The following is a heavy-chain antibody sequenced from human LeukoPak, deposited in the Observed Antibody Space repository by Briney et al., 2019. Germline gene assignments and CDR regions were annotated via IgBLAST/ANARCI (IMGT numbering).Heavy chain of an antibody. Sequence: GGSLRLSCAASGFTFSSYAMTWVRQAPGKGLEWVLGISVSGGSTYYADSVKGRFTISRDNSKNTLYLQMNSLRAEDTAVHYCAKELRSDSSAYSYFDYWGQGTLVTVSS. J-gene: IGHJ4*02. CDR1: GFTFSSYA. CDR3: AKELRSDSSAYSYFDY. CDR2: ISVSGGST. V-gene: IGHV3-23*01. D-gene: IGHD3-22*01.